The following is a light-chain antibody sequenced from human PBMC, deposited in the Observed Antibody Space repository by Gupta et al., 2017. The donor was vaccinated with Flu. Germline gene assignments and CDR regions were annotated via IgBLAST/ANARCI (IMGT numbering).Light chain of an antibody. J-gene: IGLJ3*02. Sequence: VTISWSASSSSIGSNYVYCCHQLPGTAPNLLLFRSNKRPSGGPARGSGSKSGTSAALAISGLRAEEEGAYYYGAWEDSLGGSWVFGGGTKLTVL. CDR1: SSSIGSNY. V-gene: IGLV1-47*01. CDR3: GAWEDSLGGSWV. CDR2: RSN.